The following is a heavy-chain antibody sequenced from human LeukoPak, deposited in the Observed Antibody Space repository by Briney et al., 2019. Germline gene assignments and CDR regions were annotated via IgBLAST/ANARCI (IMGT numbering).Heavy chain of an antibody. J-gene: IGHJ4*02. V-gene: IGHV3-53*01. D-gene: IGHD5-18*01. CDR2: IYRGGST. Sequence: GGSLRLSCAASGFTVSSNYMGWVRQAPGKGLGWVSVIYRGGSTYYADSVKGRFTISRHNSKNPLYLQMNSLRAEDTAVYYCARVDTARDYWGQGNLVTVSS. CDR1: GFTVSSNY. CDR3: ARVDTARDY.